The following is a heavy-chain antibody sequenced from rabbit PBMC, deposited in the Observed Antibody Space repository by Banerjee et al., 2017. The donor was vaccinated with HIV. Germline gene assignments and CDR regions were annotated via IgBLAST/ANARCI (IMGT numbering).Heavy chain of an antibody. CDR2: IYAGSSGST. D-gene: IGHD6-1*01. Sequence: QEQLLASGGGRVQPGGSLKLSCTPSGFSFSRSYYMCWVRHAPRKGLEWIACIYAGSSGSTYYASWAKGRFTISKTSSTTVTLQMTSLTAADTATYFCARDRAGYAGYGYATPRLWGPGTLVTVS. J-gene: IGHJ4*01. CDR1: GFSFSRSYY. V-gene: IGHV1S45*01. CDR3: ARDRAGYAGYGYATPRL.